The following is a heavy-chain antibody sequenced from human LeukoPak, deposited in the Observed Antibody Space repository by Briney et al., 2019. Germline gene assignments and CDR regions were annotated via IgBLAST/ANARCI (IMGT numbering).Heavy chain of an antibody. V-gene: IGHV4-39*01. CDR3: ARHKDYYYSYMDV. CDR2: IFYSGNT. J-gene: IGHJ6*03. CDR1: GGSINSSSYY. Sequence: PSETLSLTCTVSGGSINSSSYYWGWIRQPPGKGLEWIGSIFYSGNTYDNPSLKSRVTISVDTSKNQFSLKLSSVTAADTAVYYCARHKDYYYSYMDVWGKGTTVTISS.